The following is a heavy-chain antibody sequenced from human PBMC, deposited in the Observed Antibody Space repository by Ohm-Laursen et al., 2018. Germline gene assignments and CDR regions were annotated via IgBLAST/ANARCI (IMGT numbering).Heavy chain of an antibody. CDR3: AKGSRSSHYGSGRDNWFDP. D-gene: IGHD3-10*01. CDR2: IYSGGST. J-gene: IGHJ5*02. V-gene: IGHV3-53*01. CDR1: GFTFSSYW. Sequence: SLRLSCSASGFTFSSYWMSWVRQAPGKGLEWVSVIYSGGSTYYADSVKGRFTISRDNSKNTLYLQMNSLRAEDTAVYYCAKGSRSSHYGSGRDNWFDPWGQGTLVTVSS.